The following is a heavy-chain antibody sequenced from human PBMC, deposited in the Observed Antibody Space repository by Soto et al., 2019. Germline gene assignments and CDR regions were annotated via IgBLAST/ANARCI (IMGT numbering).Heavy chain of an antibody. CDR3: TRTGRYYKNGLDV. CDR1: GFAFSSYE. V-gene: IGHV3-48*03. CDR2: ISPSGSTI. J-gene: IGHJ6*02. Sequence: VGSLRLSCEASGFAFSSYEMNWVRQAPGRGLEWVSNISPSGSTIYYADSVKGRFTISRDNAKNSLSLQMNSLRADDTALYYCTRTGRYYKNGLDVWGHGTTVTVS. D-gene: IGHD3-9*01.